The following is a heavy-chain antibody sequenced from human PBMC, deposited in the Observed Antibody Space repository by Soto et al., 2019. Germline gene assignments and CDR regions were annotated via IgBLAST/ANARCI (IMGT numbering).Heavy chain of an antibody. V-gene: IGHV4-39*01. CDR3: ARSDIVVVPATFDP. Sequence: SETLSLTGTVSGGSISSGIYYWGWIRQPPGKGLEWIGSIYYSGSTYYNPSLKSRVTISVDTSKNQFSLKLSSVTAADTAVYYCARSDIVVVPATFDPWGQGTLVTVSS. CDR1: GGSISSGIYY. CDR2: IYYSGST. D-gene: IGHD2-2*01. J-gene: IGHJ5*02.